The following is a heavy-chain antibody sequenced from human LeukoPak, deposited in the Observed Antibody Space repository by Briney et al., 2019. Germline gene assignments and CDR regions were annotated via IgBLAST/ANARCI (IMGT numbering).Heavy chain of an antibody. CDR3: ARATGGYCSGGSCYSGYFQH. V-gene: IGHV3-33*01. Sequence: GGSLRLSCAASGFTFSSYGMHWVRQAPGKGLEWVAVTWYDGSNKYYADSVKGRFTISRDNSKNTLYLQMNSLRAEDTAVYYCARATGGYCSGGSCYSGYFQHWGQGTLVTVSS. J-gene: IGHJ1*01. CDR2: TWYDGSNK. D-gene: IGHD2-15*01. CDR1: GFTFSSYG.